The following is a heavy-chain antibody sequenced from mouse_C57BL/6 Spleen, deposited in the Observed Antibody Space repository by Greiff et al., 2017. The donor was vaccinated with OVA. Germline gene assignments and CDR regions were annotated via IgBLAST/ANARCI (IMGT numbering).Heavy chain of an antibody. CDR2: IYPGDGDT. CDR1: GYAFRSSW. J-gene: IGHJ4*01. Sequence: VQLQQSGPELVKPGASVKISCKASGYAFRSSWMNWVKQRPGKGLEWIGRIYPGDGDTNYNGKFKGKATLTADKSSSTAYMQLSSLTSEDSAVYFCARGGAMDYWGQGTSVTVSS. CDR3: ARGGAMDY. V-gene: IGHV1-82*01.